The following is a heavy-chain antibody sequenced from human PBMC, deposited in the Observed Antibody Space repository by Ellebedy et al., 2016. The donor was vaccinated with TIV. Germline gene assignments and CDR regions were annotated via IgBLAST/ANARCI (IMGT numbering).Heavy chain of an antibody. D-gene: IGHD6-19*01. V-gene: IGHV4-59*08. CDR2: IYYSGST. CDR3: ARHVRGFIAVAGYFDY. J-gene: IGHJ4*02. CDR1: GGSISSYY. Sequence: MPSETPSLTCTVSGGSISSYYWSWIRQPPGKGLEWIGYIYYSGSTNYNPSLKSRVTISVDTSKNQFSLKLSSVTAADTAVYYCARHVRGFIAVAGYFDYWGQGTLVTVSS.